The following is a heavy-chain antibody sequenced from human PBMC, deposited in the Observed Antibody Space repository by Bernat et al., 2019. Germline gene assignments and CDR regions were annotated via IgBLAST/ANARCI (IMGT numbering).Heavy chain of an antibody. D-gene: IGHD3-3*02. V-gene: IGHV3-7*03. J-gene: IGHJ4*02. CDR3: VRVPRLADY. Sequence: EMQLVESGGGLVPPGGSLRLSCVVSGFTFSNTWMNWVRQAPGKGLEWVAYINLDGSEKNYVDSVRGRFTISRDNAKNSLYLEMNNLRAEDTAVYYCVRVPRLADYWGQGTLVTVSA. CDR1: GFTFSNTW. CDR2: INLDGSEK.